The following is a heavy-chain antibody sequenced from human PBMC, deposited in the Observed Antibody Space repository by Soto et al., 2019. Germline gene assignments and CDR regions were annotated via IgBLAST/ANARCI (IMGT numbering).Heavy chain of an antibody. CDR1: GFTFRSYV. Sequence: QVQLVESGGGVVQPGTSLRVSCVGSGFTFRSYVIHWVRQAPGKGLEWVALTSYDGSDKYYGDSVRGRFTISRDNSRNTVDLQMDSLRLEEPALYFFARWGTTGGLDVWGQGTLVSVSS. V-gene: IGHV3-30*19. D-gene: IGHD3-16*01. CDR2: TSYDGSDK. CDR3: ARWGTTGGLDV. J-gene: IGHJ1*01.